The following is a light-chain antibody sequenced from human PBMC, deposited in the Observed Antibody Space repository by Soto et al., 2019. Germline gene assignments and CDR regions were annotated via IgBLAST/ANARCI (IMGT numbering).Light chain of an antibody. Sequence: EMVLTQSPGTLSLSPGERATLSCRASQSVSSSYLAWYQQKPGQAPRLLIYGASSRATGIPDRFSGSGSGTDFTLTIRRLEPEDFAVYYCQKYGSLPLTFGGGTKVEIK. CDR1: QSVSSSY. CDR2: GAS. J-gene: IGKJ4*01. V-gene: IGKV3-20*01. CDR3: QKYGSLPLT.